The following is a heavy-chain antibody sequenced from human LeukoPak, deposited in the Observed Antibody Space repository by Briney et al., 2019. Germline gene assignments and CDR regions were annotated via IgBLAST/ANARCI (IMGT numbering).Heavy chain of an antibody. J-gene: IGHJ4*02. CDR3: AKDGYDSSGRLDY. Sequence: GGSLRLSCAASGFTFSSYGMHWVRQAPGKGLEWVAVISYDGSSKYYADSVKGRFTISRDNSKNTLYLQMNSLRAEDTAVYYCAKDGYDSSGRLDYWGQGTLVTVSS. V-gene: IGHV3-30*18. CDR1: GFTFSSYG. D-gene: IGHD3-22*01. CDR2: ISYDGSSK.